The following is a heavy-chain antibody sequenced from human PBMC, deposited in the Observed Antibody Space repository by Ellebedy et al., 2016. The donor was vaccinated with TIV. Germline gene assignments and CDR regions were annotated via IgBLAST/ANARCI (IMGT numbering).Heavy chain of an antibody. V-gene: IGHV3-23*01. CDR3: AKGREGGSDSSAPRYYFDS. D-gene: IGHD6-19*01. CDR1: GFTFNSYA. CDR2: ISNSGSRT. Sequence: PGGSLRLSCAASGFTFNSYAMSWVRQAPGKGLEWISTISNSGSRTYYADSVDGRFIISRDKSKRTLYLQMNSLRAEDTAVYYCAKGREGGSDSSAPRYYFDSWGLGTLVTVSS. J-gene: IGHJ4*02.